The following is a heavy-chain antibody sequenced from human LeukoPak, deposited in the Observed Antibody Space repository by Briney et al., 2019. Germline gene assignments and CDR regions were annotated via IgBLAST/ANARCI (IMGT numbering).Heavy chain of an antibody. J-gene: IGHJ3*02. CDR3: AKDRTGDIRNGDAFDI. CDR2: ISYDGSNK. Sequence: GGSLRLSCAASGFTFSSYGMHWVRQAPGKGLEWVAVISYDGSNKYYSDSVKGRFTISRDNSQNTVYLQMNSLRAEDTAVYYCAKDRTGDIRNGDAFDIWGQGTMVTVSS. D-gene: IGHD7-27*01. V-gene: IGHV3-30*18. CDR1: GFTFSSYG.